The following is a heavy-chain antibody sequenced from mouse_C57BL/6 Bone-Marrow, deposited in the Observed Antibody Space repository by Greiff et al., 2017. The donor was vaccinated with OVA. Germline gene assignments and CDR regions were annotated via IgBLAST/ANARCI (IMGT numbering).Heavy chain of an antibody. Sequence: LQESGAELVRPGASVKLSCKASGYTFTDYYINWVKQRPGQGLEWIARIYPGSGNTYYNEKFKGKATLTAEKSSSTAYMQLSSLTSEDSAVYFCARCYYGSSYPEVDVWGTGTTVTVSS. CDR3: ARCYYGSSYPEVDV. D-gene: IGHD1-1*01. J-gene: IGHJ1*03. CDR2: IYPGSGNT. V-gene: IGHV1-76*01. CDR1: GYTFTDYY.